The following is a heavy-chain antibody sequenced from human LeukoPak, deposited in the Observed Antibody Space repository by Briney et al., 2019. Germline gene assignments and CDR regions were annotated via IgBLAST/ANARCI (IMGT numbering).Heavy chain of an antibody. Sequence: GGSLRLSCAASGFTFSSYAMSWVRQAPGKGLEWVSAISGSGGSTYYADSVKGRFTISRDNSKNTLYLQMNSLRAEDTAVYYCANNRFATVTAEYFQHWGQGTLVTVSS. V-gene: IGHV3-23*01. CDR1: GFTFSSYA. J-gene: IGHJ1*01. D-gene: IGHD4-11*01. CDR3: ANNRFATVTAEYFQH. CDR2: ISGSGGST.